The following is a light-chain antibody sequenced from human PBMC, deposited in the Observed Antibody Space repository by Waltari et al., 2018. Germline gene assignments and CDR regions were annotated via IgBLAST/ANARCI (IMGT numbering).Light chain of an antibody. CDR1: SSDVGGSNY. CDR2: EVS. Sequence: QSALTQPASVSGSPGQSITISCTGTSSDVGGSNYASWYQQHPGKAPNLMIYEVSNRPSGVSNRFSGSKSGNTASLTISGLQAEDEADYYCSSYTSSSTRVFGTGTKVTVL. CDR3: SSYTSSSTRV. V-gene: IGLV2-14*01. J-gene: IGLJ1*01.